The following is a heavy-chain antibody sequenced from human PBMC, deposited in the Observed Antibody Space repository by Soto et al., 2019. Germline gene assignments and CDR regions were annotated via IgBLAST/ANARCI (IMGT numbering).Heavy chain of an antibody. D-gene: IGHD5-12*01. CDR2: INPNSGGT. CDR1: GYTFTAYY. J-gene: IGHJ5*02. Sequence: ASVKVSCKASGYTFTAYYMHWVRQAPGQGLEWLGWINPNSGGTYHAQNFQGRVTMTRDTSTTTAYMELASLRSDDTAVYYCARGGGRGYNELDPWGHGTLVTVSS. V-gene: IGHV1-2*02. CDR3: ARGGGRGYNELDP.